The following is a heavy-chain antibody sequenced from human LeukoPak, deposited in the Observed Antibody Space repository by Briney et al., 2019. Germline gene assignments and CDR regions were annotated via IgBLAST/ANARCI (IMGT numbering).Heavy chain of an antibody. V-gene: IGHV4-59*01. D-gene: IGHD6-13*01. CDR2: IYYSGST. J-gene: IGHJ5*02. Sequence: ASETLSLTCTVSGDSISSYYWSWIRQPPGKGLEWIGYIYYSGSTNYNPSLKSRVTISVDTSKNQFSLKLSSVTAADTAVYYCARSGYRSWFDPWGQGTLVTVSS. CDR3: ARSGYRSWFDP. CDR1: GDSISSYY.